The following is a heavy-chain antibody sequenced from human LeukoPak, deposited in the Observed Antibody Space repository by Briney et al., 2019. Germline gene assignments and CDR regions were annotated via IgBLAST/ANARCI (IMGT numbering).Heavy chain of an antibody. CDR3: ARSATTGGGVDY. CDR2: ISSSSSYI. CDR1: GFTFSSYS. V-gene: IGHV3-21*01. J-gene: IGHJ4*02. Sequence: GGSLRLSCAASGFTFSSYSMNWVRQAPGKGLEWVSSISSSSSYIYYADSVKGRFTISRDNAKNSLYLQMNSLRAEDTAVYYCARSATTGGGVDYWRQGTLVTVSS. D-gene: IGHD2-8*02.